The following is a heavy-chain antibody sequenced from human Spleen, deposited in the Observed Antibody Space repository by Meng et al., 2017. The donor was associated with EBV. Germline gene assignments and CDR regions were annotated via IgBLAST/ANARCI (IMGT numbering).Heavy chain of an antibody. CDR3: AKFALYGYYYFEY. Sequence: QVHLQESGPGLVKPSQTLSLPRAVSGDSINSGGYYWSWIRQPPGKGLEWIGYIYYSGTTYYNPSLKRRVTISVDTSKNQFSLKLSSVTAADTAVYYCAKFALYGYYYFEYWGQGTLVTVSS. J-gene: IGHJ4*02. V-gene: IGHV4-30-4*01. CDR2: IYYSGTT. D-gene: IGHD3-16*02. CDR1: GDSINSGGYY.